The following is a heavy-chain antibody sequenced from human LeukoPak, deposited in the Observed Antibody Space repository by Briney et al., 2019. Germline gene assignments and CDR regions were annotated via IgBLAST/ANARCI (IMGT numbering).Heavy chain of an antibody. CDR1: GYTFTGYY. Sequence: ASVKVSCKASGYTFTGYYMHWVRQAPGQGLEWMGWINPNSGGTNYAQKFQGRVTMTRDTAISTAYMELSRLRSDDTAVYYFARGRPPITSVVTPLGYWGQGTLVTVSS. J-gene: IGHJ4*02. D-gene: IGHD4-23*01. V-gene: IGHV1-2*02. CDR3: ARGRPPITSVVTPLGY. CDR2: INPNSGGT.